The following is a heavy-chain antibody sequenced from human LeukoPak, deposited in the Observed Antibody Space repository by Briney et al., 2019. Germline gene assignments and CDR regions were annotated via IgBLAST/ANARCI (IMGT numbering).Heavy chain of an antibody. CDR3: MAAVDLGSGYWEVY. J-gene: IGHJ4*02. V-gene: IGHV3-73*01. Sequence: PGGSLRLSCAASGFPFSGSDIHWVRQASEKGLEWVGHIRRKDNNYATESSASVKGRFTISRDESKNTAYLQMDSLKTEDTAVYYCMAAVDLGSGYWEVYWGQGTLVTVSS. CDR2: IRRKDNNYAT. CDR1: GFPFSGSD. D-gene: IGHD3-22*01.